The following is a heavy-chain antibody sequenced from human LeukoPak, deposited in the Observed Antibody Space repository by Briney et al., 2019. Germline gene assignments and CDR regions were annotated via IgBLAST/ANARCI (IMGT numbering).Heavy chain of an antibody. D-gene: IGHD3-22*01. CDR2: ISGSGGST. V-gene: IGHV3-23*01. J-gene: IGHJ4*02. CDR1: GFTFSSYA. CDR3: AARYYYDSSGSHSPY. Sequence: GWSLRLSCAPSGFTFSSYAMSCVRQAPGKGLESVSPISGSGGSTYYADSVKGRFTISRDNSKNTLYLQMNSLRAEDTAVYYCAARYYYDSSGSHSPYWGQRTLVTVSS.